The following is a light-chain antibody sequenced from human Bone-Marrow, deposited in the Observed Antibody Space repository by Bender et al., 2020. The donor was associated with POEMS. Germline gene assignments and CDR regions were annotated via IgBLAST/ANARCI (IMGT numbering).Light chain of an antibody. CDR1: SSDVGRYNY. Sequence: QSALTQPPSVAGSPGQSVTIFCTGTSSDVGRYNYVSWYQQHPGKAPKLMIYEVSKRPSGVPDRFSGSKSGTSATLGITGLQTGDEADYYCVTWDSSLSAGVFGTGTRVTVL. CDR2: EVS. J-gene: IGLJ1*01. V-gene: IGLV2-8*01. CDR3: VTWDSSLSAGV.